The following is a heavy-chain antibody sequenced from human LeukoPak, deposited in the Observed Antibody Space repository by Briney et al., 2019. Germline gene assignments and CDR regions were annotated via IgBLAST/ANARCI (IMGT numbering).Heavy chain of an antibody. Sequence: SETLSLTCAVYGGSFSGYYWSWIRQPPGKGLEWIGEINHSGSTNYNPSLKSRVTISVDTSKNQFSLKLSSVTAADTAVYYCARRAGFSSSGWYGGSWFDPWGQGTLVTVSS. CDR2: INHSGST. CDR1: GGSFSGYY. V-gene: IGHV4-34*01. CDR3: ARRAGFSSSGWYGGSWFDP. J-gene: IGHJ5*02. D-gene: IGHD6-19*01.